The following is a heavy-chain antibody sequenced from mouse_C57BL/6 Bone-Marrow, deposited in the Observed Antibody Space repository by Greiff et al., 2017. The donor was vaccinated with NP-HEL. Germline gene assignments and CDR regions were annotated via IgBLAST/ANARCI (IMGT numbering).Heavy chain of an antibody. CDR3: TRVITTVVEGAWFAY. J-gene: IGHJ3*01. CDR2: ISSGGDYI. D-gene: IGHD1-1*01. CDR1: GFTFSSYA. V-gene: IGHV5-9-1*02. Sequence: DVKLVESGEGLVKPGGSLKLSCAASGFTFSSYAMSWVRQTPEKRLEWVAYISSGGDYIYYADTVKGRFTISRDNARNTLYLQMSRLKSEDTAMYYGTRVITTVVEGAWFAYWGQGTLVTVSA.